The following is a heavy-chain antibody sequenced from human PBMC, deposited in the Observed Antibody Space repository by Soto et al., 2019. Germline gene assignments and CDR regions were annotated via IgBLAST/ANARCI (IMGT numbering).Heavy chain of an antibody. D-gene: IGHD3-10*01. CDR2: ISYDGSEV. CDR1: GFTFSRYG. CDR3: AKGGITMMRGVPDY. J-gene: IGHJ4*02. V-gene: IGHV3-30*18. Sequence: QVQLAESGGGVVQPGRSLRLSCAASGFTFSRYGMHWVRQTPGKGPEWVASISYDGSEVYYGDSVKGRLTISRDNSKNTLYVRMNSLRPEDTAVYYWAKGGITMMRGVPDYWGQGTLVTVAS.